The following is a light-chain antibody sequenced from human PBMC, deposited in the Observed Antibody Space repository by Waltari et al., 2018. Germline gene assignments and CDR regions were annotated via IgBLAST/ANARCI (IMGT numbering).Light chain of an antibody. J-gene: IGLJ3*02. CDR3: ATWDDRLSGPGV. V-gene: IGLV1-47*01. CDR2: RNN. Sequence: QSVLTQPPSASGTPGQRVTIPCSGSSSNLGSHYGPWYQQPPGTAPNPLIYRNNQRPSGVPDRFSGSKAGTSASLAVSGLRSEDEADYYFATWDDRLSGPGVFGGGTKLTVL. CDR1: SSNLGSHY.